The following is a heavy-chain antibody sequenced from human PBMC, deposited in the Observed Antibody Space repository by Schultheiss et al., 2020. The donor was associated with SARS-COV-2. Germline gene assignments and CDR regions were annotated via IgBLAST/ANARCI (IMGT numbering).Heavy chain of an antibody. J-gene: IGHJ3*02. CDR1: GGSISSGGYY. V-gene: IGHV4-39*01. D-gene: IGHD3-22*01. CDR3: ARQFGYREYAFDI. CDR2: IYYSGST. Sequence: SETLSLTCTVSGGSISSGGYYWGWIRQPPGKGLEWIGSIYYSGSTYYNPSLKSRVTISVDTSKNQFSLKLSSVTAADTAVYYCARQFGYREYAFDIWGQGTMVTVSS.